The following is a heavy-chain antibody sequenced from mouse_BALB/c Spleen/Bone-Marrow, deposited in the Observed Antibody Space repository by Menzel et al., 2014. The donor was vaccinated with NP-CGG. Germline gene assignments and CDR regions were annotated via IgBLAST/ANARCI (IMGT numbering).Heavy chain of an antibody. CDR2: IDPANGNT. CDR3: ASYRYGWYFDV. V-gene: IGHV14-3*02. J-gene: IGHJ1*01. D-gene: IGHD2-14*01. Sequence: EVQLQQSGAELVKPGASVKLSCTASGFNIKDTYMHRVKQRPEQGLEWIGRIDPANGNTKYDPKFQGKATITADISSNTAYLQLSSLTSEDTAVYYCASYRYGWYFDVWGAGTTVTVSS. CDR1: GFNIKDTY.